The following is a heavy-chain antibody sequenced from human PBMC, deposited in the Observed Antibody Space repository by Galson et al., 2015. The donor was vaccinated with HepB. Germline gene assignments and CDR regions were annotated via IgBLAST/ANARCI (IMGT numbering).Heavy chain of an antibody. D-gene: IGHD6-13*01. CDR3: AKDYSTTWYEIFDY. CDR1: GFTFSSYG. Sequence: SLRLSCAASGFTFSSYGMHWVRQAPGKGLEWVAFIRYDGSIKYYADSVKGRFTISRDNSKNTLNLQMSSLRREDTAVYYCAKDYSTTWYEIFDYWGQGALVTVSS. CDR2: IRYDGSIK. J-gene: IGHJ4*02. V-gene: IGHV3-30*02.